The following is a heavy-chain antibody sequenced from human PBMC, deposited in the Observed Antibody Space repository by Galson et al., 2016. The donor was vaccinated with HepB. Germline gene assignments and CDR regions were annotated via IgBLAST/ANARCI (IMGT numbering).Heavy chain of an antibody. Sequence: SLRLSCAAAGVTFSTYAMSWVRQAPGTGLEWASSISGNAGSIYHANSVKGRFTISRDNSKNTPYLQMNSLTADDTAVYYCTKDALAADHWGQGTLVTVSS. V-gene: IGHV3-23*01. CDR1: GVTFSTYA. CDR3: TKDALAADH. J-gene: IGHJ5*02. CDR2: ISGNAGSI. D-gene: IGHD6-19*01.